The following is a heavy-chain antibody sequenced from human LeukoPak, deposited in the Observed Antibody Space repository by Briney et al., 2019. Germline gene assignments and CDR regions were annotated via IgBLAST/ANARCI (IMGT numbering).Heavy chain of an antibody. V-gene: IGHV1-69*13. D-gene: IGHD3-3*01. CDR2: IIPIFGSA. CDR3: ATFYDFWSGSPGDFDYYYYMDV. CDR1: GGTFSSYA. J-gene: IGHJ6*03. Sequence: ASVKVSCKASGGTFSSYAISWVRQAPGQGLEWVGGIIPIFGSANHAQKFQGRVTITADESTSTAYMELSSLRSEDTAVYYCATFYDFWSGSPGDFDYYYYMDVWGKGTTVTVSS.